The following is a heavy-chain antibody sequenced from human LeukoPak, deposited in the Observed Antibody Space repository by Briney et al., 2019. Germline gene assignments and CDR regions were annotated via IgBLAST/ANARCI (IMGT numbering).Heavy chain of an antibody. CDR3: ARDPGSGNYSRWLDP. V-gene: IGHV4-31*03. CDR1: GGSITSGDYY. CDR2: IYYPGSA. J-gene: IGHJ5*02. Sequence: SQTLSLTCTVSGGSITSGDYYWTWIRQHPGKGLEWIGFIYYPGSAYYNPSLKSRLTMSVDTSKNQVSLTLSSVTAADTAVYYCARDPGSGNYSRWLDPWGQGTLVTVSS. D-gene: IGHD3-10*01.